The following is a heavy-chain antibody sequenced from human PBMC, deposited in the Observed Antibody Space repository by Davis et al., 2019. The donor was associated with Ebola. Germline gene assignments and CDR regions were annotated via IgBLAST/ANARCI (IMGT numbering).Heavy chain of an antibody. CDR2: ISGSGGST. CDR3: AKTLEWEQTLDY. V-gene: IGHV3-23*01. Sequence: GESLKISCAASGFTFSSYAMSWVRQAPGKGLEWVSAISGSGGSTYYADSVKGRFTISRDNSKNTLYLQMNSLRAEDTAVYYCAKTLEWEQTLDYWGQGTLVTVSS. J-gene: IGHJ4*02. CDR1: GFTFSSYA. D-gene: IGHD1-26*01.